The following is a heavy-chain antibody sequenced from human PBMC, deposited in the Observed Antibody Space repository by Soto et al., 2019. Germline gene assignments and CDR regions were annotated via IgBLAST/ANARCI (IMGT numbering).Heavy chain of an antibody. Sequence: GASLKVSCKASGYTFTSYGISWVRQAPGQGLEWMGWISAYNGNTNYAQKLQGRVTMTTDTSTSTAYMELRSLRSDDTAVYYCARATDINDFWSGYQEMYFDYWGQGTLVTVSS. V-gene: IGHV1-18*01. CDR2: ISAYNGNT. CDR3: ARATDINDFWSGYQEMYFDY. CDR1: GYTFTSYG. D-gene: IGHD3-3*01. J-gene: IGHJ4*02.